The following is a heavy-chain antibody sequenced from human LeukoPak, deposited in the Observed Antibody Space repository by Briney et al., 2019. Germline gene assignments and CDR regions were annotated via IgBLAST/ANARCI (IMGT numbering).Heavy chain of an antibody. V-gene: IGHV3-30*18. CDR3: AKGDWKVRGDITPQFDY. CDR2: ISYDGSNK. J-gene: IGHJ4*02. Sequence: SGGSLRLSCAASGFTFSSYGMHWVRQAPGKGLEWVAVISYDGSNKYYADSVKGRFTISRDNSKNTLYLQMNSLRAEDTAVYYCAKGDWKVRGDITPQFDYWGQGTLVTVSS. D-gene: IGHD3-10*01. CDR1: GFTFSSYG.